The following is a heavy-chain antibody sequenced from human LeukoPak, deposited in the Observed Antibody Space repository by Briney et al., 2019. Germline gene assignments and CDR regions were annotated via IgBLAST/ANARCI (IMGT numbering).Heavy chain of an antibody. V-gene: IGHV4-59*08. D-gene: IGHD5-12*01. J-gene: IGHJ4*02. CDR2: IYYSGST. CDR1: GGSIRSYY. Sequence: SETLSLTCTVSGGSIRSYYWSWIRQPPGKGLEWIGSIYYSGSTSYNPSLKSRVTISVDTSKNQLSLKVSSVTAADTAVYYCARHISGYGPTIDHWGQGTLDPVSS. CDR3: ARHISGYGPTIDH.